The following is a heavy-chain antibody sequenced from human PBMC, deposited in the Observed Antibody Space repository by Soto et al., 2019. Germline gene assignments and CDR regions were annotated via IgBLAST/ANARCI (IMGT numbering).Heavy chain of an antibody. J-gene: IGHJ6*02. CDR3: ARDRGGQYYYGSGSYYGMDV. V-gene: IGHV1-69*01. D-gene: IGHD3-10*01. Sequence: QVQLVQSGAEVKKPGSSVKVSCKASGGTFSSYAISWVRQAPGQGLEWMGGIIPIFGTANYAQKFQGRVTINADESTSTAYMELSSLRSEDTAVYYCARDRGGQYYYGSGSYYGMDVWGQGTTVTVSS. CDR1: GGTFSSYA. CDR2: IIPIFGTA.